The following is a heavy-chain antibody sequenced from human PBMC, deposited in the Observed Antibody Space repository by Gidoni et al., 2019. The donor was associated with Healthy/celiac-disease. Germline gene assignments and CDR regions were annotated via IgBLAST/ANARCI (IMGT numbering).Heavy chain of an antibody. D-gene: IGHD6-6*01. CDR2: IYYSGST. CDR1: GGSISSSSYY. Sequence: QLQLPESGPGLVKPSENLSLTCTVAGGSISSSSYYWGWIRPPPGKGREWIGSIYYSGSTYYNPSLKSLVTISVDTSKNQFSLKLSSVTAADTAVYYCASWWEYSSSPRVFDYWGQGTLVTVSS. CDR3: ASWWEYSSSPRVFDY. J-gene: IGHJ4*02. V-gene: IGHV4-39*01.